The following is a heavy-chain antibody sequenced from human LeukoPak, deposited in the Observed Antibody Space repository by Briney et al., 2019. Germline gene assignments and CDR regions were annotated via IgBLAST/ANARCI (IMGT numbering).Heavy chain of an antibody. D-gene: IGHD6-13*01. Sequence: GGSLRLSCAASGFTFSSYAMHWVRQAPGKGLEWVEVISYDGSNKYYADSVKGRFTISRDNSKNTLYLQMNSLRAEDTAVYYCAKGGATPAAGDAFDIWGQGTMVTVSS. J-gene: IGHJ3*02. CDR3: AKGGATPAAGDAFDI. CDR1: GFTFSSYA. V-gene: IGHV3-30*04. CDR2: ISYDGSNK.